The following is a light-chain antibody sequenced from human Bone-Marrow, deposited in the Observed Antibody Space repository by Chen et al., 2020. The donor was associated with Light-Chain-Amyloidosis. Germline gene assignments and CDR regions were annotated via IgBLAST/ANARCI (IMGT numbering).Light chain of an antibody. CDR3: QQYGTSPLT. CDR1: QTISRNY. J-gene: IGKJ4*01. Sequence: EIVLTQSPGTLSLSPGEGANLSCRASQTISRNYLTWYQQKFGHAPRLLIYGSSSRATGIPDRFTGSVSGTDFTLTINRLEPEDFAMYYCQQYGTSPLTFGGGTKVEIK. V-gene: IGKV3-20*01. CDR2: GSS.